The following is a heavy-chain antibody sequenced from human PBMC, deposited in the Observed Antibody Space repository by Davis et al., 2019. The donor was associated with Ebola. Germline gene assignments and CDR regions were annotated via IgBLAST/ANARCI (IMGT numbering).Heavy chain of an antibody. J-gene: IGHJ4*02. CDR1: GHSISSDYY. Sequence: SETLSLTCTVSGHSISSDYYWGWIRQPPGKGLEWIGSIYYSGNTYYNPSLKSRVTISVDTSKNQFSLKLSSVTAADTAVYYCARDSGFWGGYQFDYWGQGTLVIVSS. CDR3: ARDSGFWGGYQFDY. V-gene: IGHV4-38-2*02. CDR2: IYYSGNT. D-gene: IGHD3-3*01.